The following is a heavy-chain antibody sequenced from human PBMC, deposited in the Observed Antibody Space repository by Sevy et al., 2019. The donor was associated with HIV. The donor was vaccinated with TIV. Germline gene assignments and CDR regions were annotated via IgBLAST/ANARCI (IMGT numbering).Heavy chain of an antibody. CDR2: TDTTNTAV. J-gene: IGHJ4*02. CDR3: ARGAVGRHTLPRPGLDF. D-gene: IGHD6-6*01. Sequence: GGSLRLSCETSGFTFNNFSMNWVRQAPGRGLEWVAYTDTTNTAVYYTDSVKGRFTISRDSVKRSVYLQMNSLRDEDTAVYYCARGAVGRHTLPRPGLDFWGQGALVTVSS. V-gene: IGHV3-48*02. CDR1: GFTFNNFS.